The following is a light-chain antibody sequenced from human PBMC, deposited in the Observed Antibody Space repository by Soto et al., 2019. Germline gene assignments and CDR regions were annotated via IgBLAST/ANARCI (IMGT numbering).Light chain of an antibody. CDR1: QGISSY. CDR2: AAS. V-gene: IGKV1-9*01. Sequence: DIQLTQSPSFLSASVGDRVTITCRASQGISSYLAWYQQKPGKAPKLLIHAASTLQSGVPSRFSGSGSGTEFTLTISSLQPEDIATYYCQQYDNLPLTFGGGTKVDIK. CDR3: QQYDNLPLT. J-gene: IGKJ4*01.